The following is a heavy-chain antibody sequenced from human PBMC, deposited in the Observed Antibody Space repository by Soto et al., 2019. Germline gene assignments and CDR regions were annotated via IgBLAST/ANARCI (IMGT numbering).Heavy chain of an antibody. V-gene: IGHV3-30*18. CDR2: ISYDGSNK. CDR1: GFTFSSHG. D-gene: IGHD2-2*01. J-gene: IGHJ6*02. CDR3: AKDQWGGYCSSTSCRSDYYYYGMDV. Sequence: GGSLRLSCAASGFTFSSHGMHWVRQAPGKGLEWVAVISYDGSNKYYADSVKGRFTISRDNSKNTLYLQMNSLRAEDTAVYYCAKDQWGGYCSSTSCRSDYYYYGMDVWGQGTTVTVSS.